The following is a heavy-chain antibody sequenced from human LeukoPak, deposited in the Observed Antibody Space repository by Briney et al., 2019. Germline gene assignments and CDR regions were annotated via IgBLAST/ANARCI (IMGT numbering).Heavy chain of an antibody. CDR3: ARDRGYCGGDCYSTDAFDI. Sequence: PGGSLRLSCAASGFTVSSNYMSWVRQAPGKGLEWVSVIYSGGSTYYADSVKGRFTISRDNSKNTLYLQMNSLRAEDTAVYYCARDRGYCGGDCYSTDAFDIWGQGTMVTVSS. D-gene: IGHD2-21*02. CDR1: GFTVSSNY. CDR2: IYSGGST. V-gene: IGHV3-66*01. J-gene: IGHJ3*02.